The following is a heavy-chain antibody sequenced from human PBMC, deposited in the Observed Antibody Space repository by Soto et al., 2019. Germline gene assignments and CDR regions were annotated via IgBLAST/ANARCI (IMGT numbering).Heavy chain of an antibody. J-gene: IGHJ3*02. V-gene: IGHV4-31*03. CDR3: ARDNGNDNSYAFDI. Sequence: SETLSLTCTVSGGSISSGGYYWSWIRQHPGKGLEWIGYTYYSGSTYYNPSLKSRVTISVDTSRNQFSLKLSSVTAADTAVYYCARDNGNDNSYAFDIWGQGTMVTVSS. CDR1: GGSISSGGYY. CDR2: TYYSGST. D-gene: IGHD3-22*01.